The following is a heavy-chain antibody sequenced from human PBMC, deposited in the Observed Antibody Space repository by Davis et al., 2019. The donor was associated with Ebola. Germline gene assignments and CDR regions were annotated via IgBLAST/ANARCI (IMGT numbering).Heavy chain of an antibody. CDR3: TRDVEVVGIAAGSYLYYYYGMDV. J-gene: IGHJ6*02. V-gene: IGHV1-18*01. CDR2: ISAYNGNT. D-gene: IGHD3-10*01. Sequence: AASVKVSCKASGYTFTSYGISWVRHAPGQGLEWMRWISAYNGNTNYAQKFQGRVNMTTYTSTSSAYMELRSLRSEDTAVYYCTRDVEVVGIAAGSYLYYYYGMDVWGQGTTVTVSS. CDR1: GYTFTSYG.